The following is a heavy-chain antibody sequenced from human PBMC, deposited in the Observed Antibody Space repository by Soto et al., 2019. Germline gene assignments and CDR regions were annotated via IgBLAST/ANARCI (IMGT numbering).Heavy chain of an antibody. J-gene: IGHJ5*02. CDR1: GYTFTSYG. Sequence: GASVKVSCKASGYTFTSYGISWVRQAPGQGLEWMGWISAYNGNTNYAQKLQGRVTMTTDTSTSTVYMELRSLRSDDAAVYYCARGSIFGVVIIGAWFDPWGQGTLVTVSS. CDR3: ARGSIFGVVIIGAWFDP. CDR2: ISAYNGNT. V-gene: IGHV1-18*01. D-gene: IGHD3-3*01.